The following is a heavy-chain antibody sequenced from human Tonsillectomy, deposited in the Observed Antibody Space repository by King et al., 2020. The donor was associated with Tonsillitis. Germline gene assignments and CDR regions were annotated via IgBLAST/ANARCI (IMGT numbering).Heavy chain of an antibody. Sequence: QLVQSGAEVKKPGESLKISCKGSGYNFTNYWIGWVRQMPGKGLEWMGIIYPGDSATKYSPSFQGQVTISAAKSISTAYLQWNSLKASDTALYFCARLGEWLEQEDYFDYWGQGTLVTVSS. CDR1: GYNFTNYW. CDR2: IYPGDSAT. V-gene: IGHV5-51*01. J-gene: IGHJ4*02. D-gene: IGHD1/OR15-1a*01. CDR3: ARLGEWLEQEDYFDY.